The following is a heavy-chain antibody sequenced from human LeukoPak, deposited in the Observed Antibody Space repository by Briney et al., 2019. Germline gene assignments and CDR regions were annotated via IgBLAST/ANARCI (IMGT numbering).Heavy chain of an antibody. J-gene: IGHJ4*02. CDR3: AIDRSYFIFDY. CDR1: DFSISSGYH. V-gene: IGHV4-38-2*02. Sequence: SETLSLTCAVSDFSISSGYHWGWVRPPPGKGLEWIGAVHHSGSTYYNPSLKSRVTMSTDTSKSQFSLKLSSVTAADTAVYYCAIDRSYFIFDYWGQGTLVTVSS. CDR2: VHHSGST. D-gene: IGHD3-10*01.